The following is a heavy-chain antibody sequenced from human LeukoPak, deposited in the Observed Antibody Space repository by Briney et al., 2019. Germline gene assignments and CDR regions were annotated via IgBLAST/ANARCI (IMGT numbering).Heavy chain of an antibody. D-gene: IGHD1-26*01. Sequence: SETLSLTCTVSGGSISSSSYYWGWIRQPPGKGLEWIGEINHSGNTRYNPSLKSRVTISVDTSKNQFSLKLSSVTAADTAVYYCARGPGGVPLWGRGTLVTVSS. CDR3: ARGPGGVPL. CDR2: INHSGNT. CDR1: GGSISSSSYY. V-gene: IGHV4-39*07. J-gene: IGHJ2*01.